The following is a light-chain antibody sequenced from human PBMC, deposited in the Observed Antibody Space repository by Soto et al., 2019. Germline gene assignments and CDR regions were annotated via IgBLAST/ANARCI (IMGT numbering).Light chain of an antibody. V-gene: IGKV3-11*01. CDR2: DTS. Sequence: EIGLTQSPATLSLSPGDRATLSCRASQSVSRYLAWYQQKPGQAPRLLIHDTSTRATSVPDTFSGSGSGTEFTLTISILEPEDSAMYYCQQRFRWPTTFGGGTHVEIK. CDR3: QQRFRWPTT. CDR1: QSVSRY. J-gene: IGKJ4*01.